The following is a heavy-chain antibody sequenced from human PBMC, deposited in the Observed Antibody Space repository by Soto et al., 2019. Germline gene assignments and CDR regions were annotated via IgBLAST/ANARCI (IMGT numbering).Heavy chain of an antibody. CDR2: IYWDDVQ. Sequence: QITLRAAGPTLVKPTQTPTLTCTISGFSLSTSGVGVGWIRQPPGKSLEWLALIYWDDVQRYSPSLKTRLTITKATSRSQVVLTMTNLDTVDTSTYFCVHSPCSGGTCYTFDYWGQGTLVTVSS. D-gene: IGHD2-15*01. CDR1: GFSLSTSGVG. J-gene: IGHJ4*02. V-gene: IGHV2-5*02. CDR3: VHSPCSGGTCYTFDY.